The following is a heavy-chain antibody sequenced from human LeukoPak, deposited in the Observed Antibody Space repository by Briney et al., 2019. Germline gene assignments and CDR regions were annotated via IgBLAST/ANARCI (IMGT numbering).Heavy chain of an antibody. D-gene: IGHD2-8*01. CDR3: AKGPRYCTNGVCYSGVFDP. Sequence: GGSLRLSCAASGFTFSSYGMHWVRQAPGKGLEWVSLISGDGGSTYYADSVKGRFTISRDNSKNSLYLQMNSLRTEDTALYYCAKGPRYCTNGVCYSGVFDPWGQGTLVTVSS. J-gene: IGHJ5*02. CDR2: ISGDGGST. V-gene: IGHV3-43*02. CDR1: GFTFSSYG.